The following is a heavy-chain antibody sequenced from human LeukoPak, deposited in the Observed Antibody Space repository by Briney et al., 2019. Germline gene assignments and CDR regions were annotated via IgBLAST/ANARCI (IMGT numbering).Heavy chain of an antibody. CDR3: AKTRPLYDFWSGSLPVFDY. D-gene: IGHD3/OR15-3a*01. Sequence: PGGSLRLSCAASGFTFTNYAMSWVRQAPGKGLEWVSAISGSGGSTYYADSVKGRFTISRVNSKNTLYLQMNSLRAEDTAVYYCAKTRPLYDFWSGSLPVFDYWGQGTLVTVSS. J-gene: IGHJ4*02. V-gene: IGHV3-23*01. CDR1: GFTFTNYA. CDR2: ISGSGGST.